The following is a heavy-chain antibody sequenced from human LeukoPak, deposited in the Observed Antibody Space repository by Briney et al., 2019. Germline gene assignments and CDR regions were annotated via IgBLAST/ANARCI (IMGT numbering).Heavy chain of an antibody. J-gene: IGHJ5*02. CDR1: GGSISSYY. CDR2: IYYSGST. V-gene: IGHV4-59*01. Sequence: PSETLSLTCTVSGGSISSYYWSWIRQPPGKGLEWIGYIYYSGSTNYNPSLKSRVTISVDTSKNQFSLKLSSVPAADTAVYYCARDISGRGPFGPWGQGTLVTVSS. CDR3: ARDISGRGPFGP. D-gene: IGHD2-15*01.